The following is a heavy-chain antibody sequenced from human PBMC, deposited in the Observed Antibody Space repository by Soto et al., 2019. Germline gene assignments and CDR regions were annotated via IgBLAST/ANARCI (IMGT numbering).Heavy chain of an antibody. CDR1: GFTFSSYE. D-gene: IGHD3-16*01. Sequence: LRLSCAASGFTFSSYEMNWVRQAPGKGLELVSYISSSGSTIYYADSVKGRFTISRDNAKNSLYLQMNSLRAEDTAVYYCARDRLRGRNYYGMDVWGQGTTVTVSS. CDR2: ISSSGSTI. J-gene: IGHJ6*02. V-gene: IGHV3-48*03. CDR3: ARDRLRGRNYYGMDV.